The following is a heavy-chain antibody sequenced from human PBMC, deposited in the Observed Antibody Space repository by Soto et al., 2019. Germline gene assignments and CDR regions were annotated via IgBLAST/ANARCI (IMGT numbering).Heavy chain of an antibody. D-gene: IGHD4-17*01. CDR2: ISWNSGSI. CDR1: GFTFDDYA. CDR3: AKARYGDYYFDY. Sequence: EVQLVESGGGLVQPGRSLRLSCAASGFTFDDYAMHWVRQAPGKGLEWVSGISWNSGSIGYADSVKGRFTISRDNAKNSLYLHMNSLRAEDTALYYCAKARYGDYYFDYWGQGTLVTVSS. V-gene: IGHV3-9*01. J-gene: IGHJ4*02.